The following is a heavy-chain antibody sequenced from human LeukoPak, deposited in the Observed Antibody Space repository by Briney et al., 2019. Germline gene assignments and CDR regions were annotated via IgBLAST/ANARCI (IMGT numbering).Heavy chain of an antibody. D-gene: IGHD5-24*01. Sequence: PGRSLRLSCAASGFTFDDHGMHWVRQAPGKGLEWVSGISWSSGIIGYADSVKGRFTISRDNSKNTLYLQMNSLRAEDTALYYCAKGPGMATVKRYLDYWGKGTLVTVSS. CDR2: ISWSSGII. V-gene: IGHV3-9*01. CDR1: GFTFDDHG. CDR3: AKGPGMATVKRYLDY. J-gene: IGHJ4*02.